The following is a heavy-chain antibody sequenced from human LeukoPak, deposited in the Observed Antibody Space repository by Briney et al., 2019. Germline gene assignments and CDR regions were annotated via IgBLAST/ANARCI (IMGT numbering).Heavy chain of an antibody. CDR2: ISAYNGNT. V-gene: IGHV1-18*01. CDR3: ARAGSGYYFDY. J-gene: IGHJ4*02. D-gene: IGHD3-10*01. CDR1: GYTFTSYG. Sequence: ASVKVSCKASGYTFTSYGISWVRQAPGQGLEWMGWISAYNGNTNYAQKFQGRVTMTRDTSISTAYMELSRLRSDDTAVYYCARAGSGYYFDYWGQGTLVTVSS.